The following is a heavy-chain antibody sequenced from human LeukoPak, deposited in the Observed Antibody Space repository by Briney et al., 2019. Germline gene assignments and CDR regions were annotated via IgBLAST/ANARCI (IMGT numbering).Heavy chain of an antibody. D-gene: IGHD3-10*01. V-gene: IGHV3-33*01. Sequence: RPGGSLRLSCAACGFILSTYDMQWVRQARGKGVEWVALIWHDASNTFYTDSVKGRFTISRDNSTNTVYLQMNSLGVEDTAVYYCAREIFGSGSYPDYWGQGTLVTVSS. CDR2: IWHDASNT. CDR3: AREIFGSGSYPDY. CDR1: GFILSTYD. J-gene: IGHJ4*02.